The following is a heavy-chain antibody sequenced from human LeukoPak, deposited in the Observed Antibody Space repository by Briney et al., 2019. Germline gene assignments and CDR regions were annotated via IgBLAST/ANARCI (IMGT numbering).Heavy chain of an antibody. CDR1: GFTFRSHA. D-gene: IGHD5-24*01. J-gene: IGHJ4*02. Sequence: PGGSLRLSCVGSGFTFRSHAMSWVRQAPEKGLEFVSGIYENGGTTYYADSVKGRFTISRDNAKNSLYLQMNSLRAEDTAVYYCARGKEMATINYWGQGTLVTVSS. CDR2: IYENGGTT. CDR3: ARGKEMATINY. V-gene: IGHV3-23*01.